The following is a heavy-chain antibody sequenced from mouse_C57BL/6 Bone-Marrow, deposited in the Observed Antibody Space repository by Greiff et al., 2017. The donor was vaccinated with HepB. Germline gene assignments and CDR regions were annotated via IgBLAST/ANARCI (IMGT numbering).Heavy chain of an antibody. J-gene: IGHJ4*01. Sequence: DVQLQESGAELVRPGASVKLSCTASGFNIKDDYMHWVKQRPEQGLEWIGWIDPENGDTEYASKFQGKATITADTSSNTAYLQLSSLTSEDTAVYYCNRGGYYDYGTLYYYAMDYWGQGTSVTVSS. V-gene: IGHV14-4*01. CDR2: IDPENGDT. D-gene: IGHD2-4*01. CDR1: GFNIKDDY. CDR3: NRGGYYDYGTLYYYAMDY.